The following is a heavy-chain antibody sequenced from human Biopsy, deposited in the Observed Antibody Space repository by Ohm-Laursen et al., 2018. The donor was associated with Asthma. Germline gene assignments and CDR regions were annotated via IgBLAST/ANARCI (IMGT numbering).Heavy chain of an antibody. V-gene: IGHV1-69*13. CDR2: VMTVFGTT. J-gene: IGHJ6*02. CDR3: ARCQVGYSSGWSLLLKKIYYSGMDV. CDR1: GGTFSNLA. Sequence: SVKGSCQAPGGTFSNLAISLVRQAPGQGLEWLGGVMTVFGTTNYAQKFQGRVTITADESTSTAYMEVTSLRSEDTAIYYCARCQVGYSSGWSLLLKKIYYSGMDVWGQGTAVTVSS. D-gene: IGHD6-19*01.